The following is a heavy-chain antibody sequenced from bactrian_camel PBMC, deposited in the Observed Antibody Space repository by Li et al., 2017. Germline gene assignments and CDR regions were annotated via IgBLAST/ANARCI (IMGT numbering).Heavy chain of an antibody. D-gene: IGHD5*01. CDR1: GFTFSSYD. CDR3: ASDLAWVGRHIFGY. Sequence: ESGGGLVQPGGSLTLSCAASGFTFSSYDMSWVRQAPGKGLEWVSAINNYARATYYADSVKGRFTISRDNAKNTLYLQMNSLKPEDTAVYYCASDLAWVGRHIFGYWGQGTQVTVS. J-gene: IGHJ6*01. CDR2: INNYARAT. V-gene: IGHV3S28*01.